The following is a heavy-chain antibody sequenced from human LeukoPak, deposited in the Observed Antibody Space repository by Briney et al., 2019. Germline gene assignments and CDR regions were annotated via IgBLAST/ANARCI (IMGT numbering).Heavy chain of an antibody. J-gene: IGHJ4*02. CDR3: ARDTDSSSWYYFDY. D-gene: IGHD6-13*01. V-gene: IGHV3-30*04. Sequence: GGSLRLSCAASGFTFSRYAMHWVRQAPGKGLEGVAVISYDGSNKYYADSVKGRFTISRDNSKNTLYLQMNSLRAEDTAVYYCARDTDSSSWYYFDYWGQGTLVTVSS. CDR2: ISYDGSNK. CDR1: GFTFSRYA.